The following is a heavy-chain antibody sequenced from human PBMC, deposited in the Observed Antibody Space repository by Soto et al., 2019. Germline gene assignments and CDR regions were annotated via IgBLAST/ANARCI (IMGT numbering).Heavy chain of an antibody. V-gene: IGHV3-48*03. Sequence: GGSLRLSCAASGFIFSDYEINWVRQAPGKGLEGVSYISGSGLTIYYADSVRGRFTISRDNAKNSLYLQMNSLGVEDTAVYYCARGPYRNTYNWFDSWGQGTLVTVSS. D-gene: IGHD5-12*01. CDR3: ARGPYRNTYNWFDS. CDR1: GFIFSDYE. J-gene: IGHJ5*02. CDR2: ISGSGLTI.